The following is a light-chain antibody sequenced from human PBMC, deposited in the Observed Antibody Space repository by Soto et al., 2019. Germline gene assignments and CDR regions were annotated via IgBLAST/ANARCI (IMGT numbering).Light chain of an antibody. CDR2: DAS. Sequence: IHMTDSPSSLSASVLYRVTITCQASHDIRKYLNLYQQKPGKAPRLLIYDASNMEKGVPSRFTGSGSGTDFILTISSLQPEDIATYYCQQYENFPITFGQGTRLEIK. V-gene: IGKV1-33*01. CDR1: HDIRKY. CDR3: QQYENFPIT. J-gene: IGKJ5*01.